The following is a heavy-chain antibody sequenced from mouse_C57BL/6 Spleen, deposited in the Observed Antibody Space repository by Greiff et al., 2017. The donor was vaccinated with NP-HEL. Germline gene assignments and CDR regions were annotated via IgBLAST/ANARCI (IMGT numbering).Heavy chain of an antibody. CDR3: ARGDYGSSPFDY. CDR2: IYPGGGYT. J-gene: IGHJ2*01. Sequence: QVQLQQSGAELVRPGTSVKMSCKASGYTFTNYWIGWAKQRPVNGLEWIGDIYPGGGYTNYNEKFKGKATLTADKSSSTAYMQFSSLTSEDTAIYYCARGDYGSSPFDYWGQGTTLTVSS. CDR1: GYTFTNYW. D-gene: IGHD1-1*01. V-gene: IGHV1-63*01.